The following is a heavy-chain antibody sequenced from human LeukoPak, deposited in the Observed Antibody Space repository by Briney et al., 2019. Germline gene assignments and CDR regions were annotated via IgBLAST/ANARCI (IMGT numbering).Heavy chain of an antibody. J-gene: IGHJ4*02. CDR1: GGSISATSYY. V-gene: IGHV4-61*01. CDR3: AREWDHSSGTSFDY. D-gene: IGHD3-22*01. CDR2: ISNSGST. Sequence: PSETLSLTCIVSGGSISATSYYWSWIRQPPGKGLEWIGCISNSGSTDYNPSLKSRVTISVDTSKNQFSLKLRPVTAADTAVYYCAREWDHSSGTSFDYWGQGTLVTVSS.